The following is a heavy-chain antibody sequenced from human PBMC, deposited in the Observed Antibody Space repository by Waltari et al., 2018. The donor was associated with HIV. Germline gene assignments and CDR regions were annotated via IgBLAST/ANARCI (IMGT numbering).Heavy chain of an antibody. V-gene: IGHV3-9*01. CDR2: ISWNSGSI. J-gene: IGHJ6*02. CDR1: GFTFDDYA. CDR3: AKVTPPYGMDV. Sequence: EVQLVESGGGLVQPGRSLRLSCAASGFTFDDYAMHWVRQAPGKGLEGVSGISWNSGSIGYADSVKGRFTISRDNAKNSLYLQMNSLRAEDTALYYCAKVTPPYGMDVWGQGTTVTVSS.